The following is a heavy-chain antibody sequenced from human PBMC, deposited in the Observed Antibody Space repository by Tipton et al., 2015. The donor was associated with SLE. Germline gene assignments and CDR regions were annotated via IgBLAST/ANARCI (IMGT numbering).Heavy chain of an antibody. CDR1: GFTFGDYA. V-gene: IGHV3-7*01. J-gene: IGHJ4*02. D-gene: IGHD6-19*01. CDR3: ARIAVAGTSYYFDY. Sequence: QLVQSGGGLVQPGRSLRLSCTASGFTFGDYAMSWVRQAPGKGLEWVANIKQDGSEKYYVDSVKGRFTISRDNAKNSLYLQMNSLRAEDTAVYYCARIAVAGTSYYFDYWGQGTLVTVSS. CDR2: IKQDGSEK.